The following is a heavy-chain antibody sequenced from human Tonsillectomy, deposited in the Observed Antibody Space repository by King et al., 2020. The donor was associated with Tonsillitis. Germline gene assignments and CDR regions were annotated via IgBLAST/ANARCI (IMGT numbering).Heavy chain of an antibody. V-gene: IGHV1-8*01. J-gene: IGHJ4*02. Sequence: VQLVVSGAEVKKPGASVKVSCKASGYTFTSYDINWVRQATGQGLEWMGWMNPNSGNTGYAQKFQGRVTMTRNTSISTAYMELSSLRSEDTAVYYGAVRASRGHYFDYWGQGTLVTVSS. CDR2: MNPNSGNT. CDR3: AVRASRGHYFDY. CDR1: GYTFTSYD.